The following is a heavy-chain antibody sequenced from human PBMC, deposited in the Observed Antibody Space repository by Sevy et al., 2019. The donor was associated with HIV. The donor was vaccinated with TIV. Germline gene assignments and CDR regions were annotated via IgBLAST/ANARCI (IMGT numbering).Heavy chain of an antibody. CDR2: IYFTGNT. J-gene: IGHJ4*02. CDR3: ARDSTTRPRVLDY. V-gene: IGHV4-59*01. CDR1: GGSISSYF. D-gene: IGHD1-1*01. Sequence: SETLSLTCSVSGGSISSYFWTWVRQSPGKGLEWIGNIYFTGNTDYSPSLKGRVTLSLDTSKSQLSLTLKSVTAADTAIYFCARDSTTRPRVLDYWGQGTLVTVSS.